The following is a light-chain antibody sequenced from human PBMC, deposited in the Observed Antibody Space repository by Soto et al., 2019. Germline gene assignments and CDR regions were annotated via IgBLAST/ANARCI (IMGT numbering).Light chain of an antibody. V-gene: IGKV3-11*01. Sequence: MVLNLSPASMSLSPGERATLSCRASQSVSSYLAWYQQKPGQAPRLLIYDASNRATGIPARFSGSGSGTDFTLTISSLEPEDFAVYYCQQRSNWPRAFGGGTKVDIK. J-gene: IGKJ4*01. CDR2: DAS. CDR3: QQRSNWPRA. CDR1: QSVSSY.